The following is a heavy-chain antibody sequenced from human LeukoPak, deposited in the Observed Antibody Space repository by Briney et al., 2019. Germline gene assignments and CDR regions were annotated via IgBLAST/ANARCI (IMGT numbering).Heavy chain of an antibody. CDR1: GYTFTGYY. CDR2: INPNSGGT. CDR3: ARDNAYCGGDCLPYYYMDV. J-gene: IGHJ6*03. D-gene: IGHD2-21*02. V-gene: IGHV1-2*02. Sequence: ASVKVSCKASGYTFTGYYMHWVRQAPGQGLECMGWINPNSGGTNYAQKFQGRVTMTRDTSISTVYMDLSRLRSDDTAVYYCARDNAYCGGDCLPYYYMDVWGKGTTVTISS.